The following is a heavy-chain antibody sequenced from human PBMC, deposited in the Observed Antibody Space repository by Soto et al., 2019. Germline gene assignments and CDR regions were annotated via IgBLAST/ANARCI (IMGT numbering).Heavy chain of an antibody. CDR1: TGYA. CDR2: ISPTGST. D-gene: IGHD3-9*01. J-gene: IGHJ5*02. V-gene: IGHV3-23*01. CDR3: AKDPSTGHADL. Sequence: GGSLRLSCTALTGYAMSWVRRGPGKGLEWISTISPTGSTHYADSVEGRFTISRDDSKNTFYLQMNNLRADDTGVYYCAKDPSTGHADLWGQGTLVTVSS.